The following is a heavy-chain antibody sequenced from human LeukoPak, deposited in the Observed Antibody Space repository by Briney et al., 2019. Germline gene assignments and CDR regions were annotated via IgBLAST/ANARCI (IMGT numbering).Heavy chain of an antibody. Sequence: ASVKVSCKASGYAFTSYDINWVRQAPGQGLEWMGWISAYNGNTNYAQKLQGRVTMTTDTSTSTAYMELRSLRSDDTAVYYCARVETGRPDYYDSSGYYNYYYMDVWGKGTTVTVSS. CDR1: GYAFTSYD. J-gene: IGHJ6*03. V-gene: IGHV1-18*01. D-gene: IGHD3-22*01. CDR3: ARVETGRPDYYDSSGYYNYYYMDV. CDR2: ISAYNGNT.